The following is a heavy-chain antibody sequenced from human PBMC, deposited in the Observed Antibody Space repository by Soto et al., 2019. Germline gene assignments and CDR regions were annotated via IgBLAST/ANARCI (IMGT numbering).Heavy chain of an antibody. CDR1: GFTFSSYA. CDR3: AKDGRFLEWLSPSFDY. D-gene: IGHD3-3*01. V-gene: IGHV3-23*01. J-gene: IGHJ4*02. CDR2: ISGSGGST. Sequence: GGSLRLSCAASGFTFSSYAMSWVRQAPGKGLEWVSAISGSGGSTYYADSVKGRFTISRDNSKNTLYLQMNSLRAEDTAVYYCAKDGRFLEWLSPSFDYWGQGTLVTVSS.